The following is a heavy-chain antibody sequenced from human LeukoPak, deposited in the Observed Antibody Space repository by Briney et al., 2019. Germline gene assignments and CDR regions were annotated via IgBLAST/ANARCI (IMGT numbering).Heavy chain of an antibody. Sequence: TGGSLRLSCEASGFTFSGNWMHWVRQAPGKGLVWVSRINGGGRATYYADSLKGRFTISRDNAKNTLYLHMNSLRAEDTAVYYCARFYGGSALDNWGQGTMVTVSS. V-gene: IGHV3-74*01. CDR2: INGGGRAT. CDR3: ARFYGGSALDN. CDR1: GFTFSGNW. J-gene: IGHJ3*02. D-gene: IGHD3-16*01.